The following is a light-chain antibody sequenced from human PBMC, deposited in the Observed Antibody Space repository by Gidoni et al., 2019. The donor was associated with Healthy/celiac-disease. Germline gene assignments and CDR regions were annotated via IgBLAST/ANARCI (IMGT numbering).Light chain of an antibody. CDR1: QSISSY. J-gene: IGKJ4*01. CDR2: AAS. V-gene: IGKV1-39*01. CDR3: QQNYSTPHT. Sequence: DIQMTQSPSSLSASVGDRVTITCRASQSISSYVNWYQQKPGKAPKLLIYAASSLQSGVPTRCSGSGSGTDFTLTISSLQPEDFATYYCQQNYSTPHTFGGGTKVEIK.